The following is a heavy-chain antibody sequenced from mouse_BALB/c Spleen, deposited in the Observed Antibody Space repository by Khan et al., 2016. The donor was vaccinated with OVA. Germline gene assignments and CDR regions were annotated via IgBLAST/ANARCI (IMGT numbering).Heavy chain of an antibody. J-gene: IGHJ3*01. Sequence: EVQLVESGPGLVKPSLSLSLTCTVTGFSITSEYAWNWIRQFPGNKLEWMGYIDYSGNTRFNPSLTSRTSITRDTFKNQFFLQLNSVTAEDTATYYCARKDYYDYDPFPYWGQGTLVTVSA. D-gene: IGHD2-4*01. CDR2: IDYSGNT. V-gene: IGHV3-2*02. CDR1: GFSITSEYA. CDR3: ARKDYYDYDPFPY.